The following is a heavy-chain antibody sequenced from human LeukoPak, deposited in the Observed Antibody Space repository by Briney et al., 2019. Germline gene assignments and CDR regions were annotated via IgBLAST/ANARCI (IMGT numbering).Heavy chain of an antibody. V-gene: IGHV4-39*01. J-gene: IGHJ4*02. D-gene: IGHD6-13*01. CDR3: ASLGYNSWYAFDS. Sequence: PSETLSLTCTVSGGSVSSSDYYWGWIRQPPGKGLEWIGSINYSGNTYYNPSLKNRVTISVDTSKNQFSLKLSSVTAADTAVYYCASLGYNSWYAFDSWGQGTLVTVSS. CDR1: GGSVSSSDYY. CDR2: INYSGNT.